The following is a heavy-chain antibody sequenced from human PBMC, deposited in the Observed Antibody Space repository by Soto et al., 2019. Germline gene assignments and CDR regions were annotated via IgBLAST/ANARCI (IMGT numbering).Heavy chain of an antibody. CDR2: ISWNSGSI. CDR3: AKDIGVVPAAMVDY. Sequence: GGSLRLSCAASGFTFDDYAMHWVRQAPGKGLEWVSGISWNSGSIGYADSVKGRFTISRDNAKNSLYLQMNSLRAEDTALYYCAKDIGVVPAAMVDYWGQGTLVTVSS. V-gene: IGHV3-9*01. D-gene: IGHD2-2*01. J-gene: IGHJ4*02. CDR1: GFTFDDYA.